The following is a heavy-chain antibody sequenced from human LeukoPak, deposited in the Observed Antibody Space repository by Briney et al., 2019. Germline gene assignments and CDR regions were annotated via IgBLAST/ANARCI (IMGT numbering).Heavy chain of an antibody. J-gene: IGHJ5*02. Sequence: ASVKVSCKASRYTFTGYYMHWVRQAPGQGLEWMGWINPNSGGTNYAQKFQGRVTMTRDTSISTAYMELSRLRSDDTAVYYCARDRCSSTSCYFGNWFDPWGQGTLVTVSS. CDR2: INPNSGGT. CDR1: RYTFTGYY. D-gene: IGHD2-2*01. CDR3: ARDRCSSTSCYFGNWFDP. V-gene: IGHV1-2*02.